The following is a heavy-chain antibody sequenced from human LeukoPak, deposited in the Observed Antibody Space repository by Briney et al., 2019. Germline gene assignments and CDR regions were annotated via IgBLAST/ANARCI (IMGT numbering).Heavy chain of an antibody. CDR1: GFTFSSYS. CDR2: ISSSSSYI. V-gene: IGHV3-21*01. D-gene: IGHD3-22*01. Sequence: GGSLRLSCAASGFTFSSYSMNWVRQAPGKGLEWVSSISSSSSYIYYADSVKGRFTISRDNAKNSLYLQMNSPRAEDTAVYYCARVGYYYDSSGYFDYWGQGTLVTVFS. J-gene: IGHJ4*02. CDR3: ARVGYYYDSSGYFDY.